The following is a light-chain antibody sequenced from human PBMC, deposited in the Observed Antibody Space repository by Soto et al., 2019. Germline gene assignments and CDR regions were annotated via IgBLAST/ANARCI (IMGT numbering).Light chain of an antibody. Sequence: EIVMTQSPATLSVSPGERSTLSCTASQSVSSNLAWYQQKPGQAPRLLLYGASNRATGIPARFSGSGSGTDFTLTISSLEPEDFAVYYCQQRSNWPRITFGQGTRLEI. CDR1: QSVSSN. J-gene: IGKJ5*01. CDR3: QQRSNWPRIT. CDR2: GAS. V-gene: IGKV3-11*01.